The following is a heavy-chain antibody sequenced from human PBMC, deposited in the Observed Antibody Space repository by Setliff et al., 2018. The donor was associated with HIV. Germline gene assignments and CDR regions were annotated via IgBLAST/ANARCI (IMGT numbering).Heavy chain of an antibody. CDR1: GYTFTDYF. Sequence: ASVKVSCKSSGYTFTDYFMRWVRQAPGQGLEWMGWISPDNANTRISQRFRGSVTMTRDRSINTAYIEFSGLTSDDTAVYYCARQLSNSLESWGQGTPVTVSS. J-gene: IGHJ4*02. CDR3: ARQLSNSLES. D-gene: IGHD1-1*01. CDR2: ISPDNANT. V-gene: IGHV1-2*02.